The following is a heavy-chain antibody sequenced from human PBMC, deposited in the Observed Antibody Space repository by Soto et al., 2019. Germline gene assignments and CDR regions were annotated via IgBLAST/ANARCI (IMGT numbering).Heavy chain of an antibody. CDR2: IYYSGST. Sequence: QVQLQESGPGLVKPSETLSLTCTVSGGTISSWYWSWIRQPPGKGLEWIGYIYYSGSTNCNPSLQSRDTISVDTSKNQFSLKLSSVTAADTAVYYCARRYGSAIDYWGQGTLVTVSS. V-gene: IGHV4-59*08. J-gene: IGHJ4*02. CDR3: ARRYGSAIDY. CDR1: GGTISSWY. D-gene: IGHD1-26*01.